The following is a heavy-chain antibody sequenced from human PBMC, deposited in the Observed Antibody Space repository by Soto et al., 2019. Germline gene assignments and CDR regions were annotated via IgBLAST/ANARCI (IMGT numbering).Heavy chain of an antibody. CDR1: GGSISSSSYY. Sequence: SETLSLTCTVSGGSISSSSYYWGWIRQPPGKGLEWIESIYYSGSTYYNPSLKSRVTISVDTSKNQFSLKLSSVTAADTAVYYCARHRPVKPPYGDYVLGYFDYWGQGTLVTVSS. J-gene: IGHJ4*02. V-gene: IGHV4-39*01. CDR2: IYYSGST. CDR3: ARHRPVKPPYGDYVLGYFDY. D-gene: IGHD4-17*01.